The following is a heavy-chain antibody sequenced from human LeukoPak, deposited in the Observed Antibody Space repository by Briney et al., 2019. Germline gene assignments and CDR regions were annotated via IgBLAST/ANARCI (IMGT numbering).Heavy chain of an antibody. Sequence: GASVKVSCKASGYTFTGYYMHWVRQAPGQGLEWMGWINPNSGGTNYAQKFQGRVTMTRDTSISTAYMELSRLRSDDTAVYYCARERVDTAMVTGWFDPWGQGTLVTVSS. CDR2: INPNSGGT. J-gene: IGHJ5*02. D-gene: IGHD5-18*01. CDR3: ARERVDTAMVTGWFDP. V-gene: IGHV1-2*02. CDR1: GYTFTGYY.